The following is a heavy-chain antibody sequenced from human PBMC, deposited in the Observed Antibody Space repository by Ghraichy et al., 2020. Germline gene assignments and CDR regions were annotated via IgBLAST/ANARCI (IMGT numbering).Heavy chain of an antibody. D-gene: IGHD2-8*01. V-gene: IGHV3-23*01. CDR1: GFTFSNYA. CDR2: ISGSGGNT. J-gene: IGHJ4*02. CDR3: AKGPSPYCTNGVFYIDY. Sequence: GGSLRLSCAASGFTFSNYAMSWVRQAPGKGLEWVSAISGSGGNTYYADSVKGRFTISRDNSKNTLYLQMNSLRAEDTAVYYCAKGPSPYCTNGVFYIDYWGQGTLVTVSS.